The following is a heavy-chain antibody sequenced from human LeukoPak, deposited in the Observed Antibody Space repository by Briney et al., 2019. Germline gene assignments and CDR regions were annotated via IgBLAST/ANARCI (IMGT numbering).Heavy chain of an antibody. V-gene: IGHV3-7*01. Sequence: PGGSLRLSCAASGFTFSSYWMSWVRQAPGKGLEWVANIKQDGSEKYYVDSVKGRFTISRDNAKNSLYLQMNSLRAEDTAVYYCARTPWIRLWFDRAFDIWGQGTMVTVSS. CDR3: ARTPWIRLWFDRAFDI. J-gene: IGHJ3*02. CDR1: GFTFSSYW. D-gene: IGHD5-18*01. CDR2: IKQDGSEK.